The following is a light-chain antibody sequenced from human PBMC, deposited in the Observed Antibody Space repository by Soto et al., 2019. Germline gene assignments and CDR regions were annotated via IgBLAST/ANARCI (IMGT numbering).Light chain of an antibody. J-gene: IGKJ3*01. CDR2: AAS. Sequence: DIQMTQSPSSLSASVGDRVTITCRASQGISNYLAWYQQKPGKVPKLLIYAASTLQSGVPSRFSGSGSGTDFTLTISSLQPGDVATYYCQKYNSAPSFGPGTKVDIK. V-gene: IGKV1-27*01. CDR3: QKYNSAPS. CDR1: QGISNY.